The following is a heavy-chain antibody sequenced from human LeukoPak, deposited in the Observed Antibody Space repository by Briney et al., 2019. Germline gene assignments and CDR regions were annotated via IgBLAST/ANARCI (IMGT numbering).Heavy chain of an antibody. CDR2: INWRSGNI. V-gene: IGHV3-9*01. CDR1: GFTFSSYW. J-gene: IGHJ4*02. Sequence: GGSLRLSCAASGFTFSSYWMSWVRQAPGKGLEWVSGINWRSGNIAYADSVKGRFTISRDNAKNSLYLQMNSLRVEDTALYYCAKGFFVGPTIAVVDYWGQGTLVIVSS. D-gene: IGHD1-26*01. CDR3: AKGFFVGPTIAVVDY.